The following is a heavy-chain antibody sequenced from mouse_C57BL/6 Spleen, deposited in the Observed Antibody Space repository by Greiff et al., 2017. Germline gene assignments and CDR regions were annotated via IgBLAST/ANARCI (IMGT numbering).Heavy chain of an antibody. Sequence: EVMLVESGGGLVKPGGSLKLSCAASGFTCSDYGMRWVRQAPEKGLEWVAYMVSGSMAIYYADTVKGRFTISRDNAKNTLFLQMTSLRSEDTAMYYCASYYYALFDYWGQGTTLTVSS. CDR2: MVSGSMAI. J-gene: IGHJ2*01. D-gene: IGHD1-1*01. CDR1: GFTCSDYG. CDR3: ASYYYALFDY. V-gene: IGHV5-17*01.